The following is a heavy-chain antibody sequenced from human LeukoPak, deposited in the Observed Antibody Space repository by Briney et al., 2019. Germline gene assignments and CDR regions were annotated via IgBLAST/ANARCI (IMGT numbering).Heavy chain of an antibody. D-gene: IGHD3-3*01. J-gene: IGHJ4*02. Sequence: SETLSLTCAVYGGSFSGYYWSWIRQPPGRGLEWIGEINHSGSTNYNPSLKSRVTISVDTSKNQFSLKLSSVTAADTAVYYCARAPFWSGFRHNRIDYWGQGTLVTVSS. CDR1: GGSFSGYY. CDR3: ARAPFWSGFRHNRIDY. CDR2: INHSGST. V-gene: IGHV4-34*01.